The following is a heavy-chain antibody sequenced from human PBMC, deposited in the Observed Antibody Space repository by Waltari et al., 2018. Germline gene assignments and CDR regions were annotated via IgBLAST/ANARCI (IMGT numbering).Heavy chain of an antibody. CDR3: TTLTVAGYYYYYYMDV. J-gene: IGHJ6*03. CDR1: GFTFGDYD. Sequence: EVQLVESGGGLVRPGRSLRLSCTTSGFTFGDYDMNWVRQAPGKGLEWVGFIRSKTFGGTTEYAASVKGRFTISREDSKSTAYLQMNSLQTEDTAVYYCTTLTVAGYYYYYYMDVWGKGTSVTVSS. CDR2: IRSKTFGGTT. D-gene: IGHD6-19*01. V-gene: IGHV3-49*04.